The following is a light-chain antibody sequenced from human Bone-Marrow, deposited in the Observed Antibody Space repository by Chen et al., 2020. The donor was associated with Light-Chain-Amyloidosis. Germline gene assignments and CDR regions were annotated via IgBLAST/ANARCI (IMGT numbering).Light chain of an antibody. V-gene: IGKV3-20*01. J-gene: IGKJ4*01. CDR1: QTISSNY. CDR3: QQYGTSPLT. CDR2: GSS. Sequence: VLTQSPGTLSLSPGEGANLSCSASQTISSNYLTWYQQKFGQAPRLLIYGSSSRATGIPDRFTGSGSGTDFTLTINRLEPEDFAMYYCQQYGTSPLTFGGGTKVEIK.